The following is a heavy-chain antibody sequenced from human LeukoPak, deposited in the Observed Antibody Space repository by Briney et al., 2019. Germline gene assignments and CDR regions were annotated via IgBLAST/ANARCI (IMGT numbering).Heavy chain of an antibody. D-gene: IGHD6-13*01. CDR1: GFTFSSYA. CDR3: AKECSPYYYYGMDV. CDR2: ISCSGGST. V-gene: IGHV3-23*01. Sequence: GGSLRLSCAASGFTFSSYAMSWVRQAPGKGLEWVSAISCSGGSTYYADSVKDRFTISRDNSKNTLYLQMNSLRAEDTAVYYCAKECSPYYYYGMDVWGQGTTVTVSS. J-gene: IGHJ6*02.